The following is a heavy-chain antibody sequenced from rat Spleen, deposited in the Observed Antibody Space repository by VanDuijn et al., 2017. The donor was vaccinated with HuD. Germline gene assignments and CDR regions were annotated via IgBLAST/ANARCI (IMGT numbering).Heavy chain of an antibody. V-gene: IGHV5-20*01. CDR2: IDYDGSSI. J-gene: IGHJ3*01. CDR1: GFTFSDYY. CDR3: TAHGNRVSRFAY. Sequence: EVQLVESGGGLVQPGRSLKLSCAASGFTFSDYYMAWVRQAPTKGLEWVASIDYDGSSIYYRDSVKGRFTVSRDNAKSSLYLQMDSLRSEDTATYYCTAHGNRVSRFAYWGQGTLVTVSS. D-gene: IGHD1-4*01.